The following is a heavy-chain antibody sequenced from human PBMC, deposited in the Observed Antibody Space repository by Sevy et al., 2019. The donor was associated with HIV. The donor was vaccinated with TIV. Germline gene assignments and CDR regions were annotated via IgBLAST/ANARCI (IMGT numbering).Heavy chain of an antibody. J-gene: IGHJ5*02. CDR1: GGSISSGDYY. V-gene: IGHV4-30-4*01. CDR2: IYYSGTT. CDR3: ARYCISTSPHNWFDP. D-gene: IGHD2-2*01. Sequence: SETLSLTCTVSGGSISSGDYYWSRMRQPPGKGQEWIGYIYYSGTTYYNPSLKSRVTISVDTSKYHFYLNLNSVTAADTAVYYCARYCISTSPHNWFDPWGQGTLVTVSS.